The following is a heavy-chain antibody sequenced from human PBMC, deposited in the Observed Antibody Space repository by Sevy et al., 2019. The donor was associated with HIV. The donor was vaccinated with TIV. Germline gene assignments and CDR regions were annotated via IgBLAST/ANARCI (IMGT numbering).Heavy chain of an antibody. D-gene: IGHD3-22*01. Sequence: GGSLRLSCAASGFTFSSYSMNWVRQAPGKGLEWVSYISSTSSGIHYADSVKGRFTISRDHAKNLLYLQMNSLRDEDTAVYYCARDDDPDTNYYDSSGYYGWDYWGQGTLVTVSS. CDR3: ARDDDPDTNYYDSSGYYGWDY. V-gene: IGHV3-48*02. CDR1: GFTFSSYS. CDR2: ISSTSSGI. J-gene: IGHJ4*02.